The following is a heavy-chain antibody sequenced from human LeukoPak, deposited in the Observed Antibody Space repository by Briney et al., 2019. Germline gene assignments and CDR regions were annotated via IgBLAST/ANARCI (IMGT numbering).Heavy chain of an antibody. Sequence: SETLSLTCTISGGSISSYYWSWIRQPPGKGLEWIGYMYYSGSTNYNPSLKSRVTISVDTSRNQFSLRLSPVTAADTAVYYCARGFQQLASLWGQGTLVTVSS. CDR1: GGSISSYY. CDR3: ARGFQQLASL. CDR2: MYYSGST. J-gene: IGHJ4*02. V-gene: IGHV4-59*01. D-gene: IGHD6-13*01.